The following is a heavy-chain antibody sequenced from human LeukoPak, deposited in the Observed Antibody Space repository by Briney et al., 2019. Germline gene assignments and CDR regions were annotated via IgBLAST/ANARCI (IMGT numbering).Heavy chain of an antibody. CDR3: ATNGKQQLVLYYYYYMDV. Sequence: GGPLRLSCAASGFTFSSYGMHWVRQAPGKWLEWVAFIRYDGSNKYYADSVKGRFTISRDNSKNTLYLQMNSLRAEDTAVYYCATNGKQQLVLYYYYYMDVWGKGTTVTVSS. CDR2: IRYDGSNK. V-gene: IGHV3-30*02. D-gene: IGHD6-13*01. CDR1: GFTFSSYG. J-gene: IGHJ6*03.